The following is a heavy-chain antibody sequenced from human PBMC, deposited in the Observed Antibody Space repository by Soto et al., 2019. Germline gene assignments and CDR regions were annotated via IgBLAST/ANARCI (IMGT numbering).Heavy chain of an antibody. D-gene: IGHD1-7*01. J-gene: IGHJ4*02. V-gene: IGHV3-23*01. Sequence: EVQLLESGGGLVQPGGSLIRSCAASGFTFSSYGMTWVRQAPGKGLEWVSFSSATGAGTYYADSVKGRFTISRDNSKNTLYLQMTSLRADDTAVYYCAKDRRAGGNYGFYSDFWGQGALVIVSS. CDR1: GFTFSSYG. CDR3: AKDRRAGGNYGFYSDF. CDR2: SSATGAGT.